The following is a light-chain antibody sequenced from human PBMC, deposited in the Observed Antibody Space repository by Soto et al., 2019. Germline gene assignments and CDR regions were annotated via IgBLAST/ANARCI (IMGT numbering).Light chain of an antibody. Sequence: ETVMTQSPGTLSVSPGERATLSCRASQNITSDLAWYQQKPGQPPSLLIFDTSTRATGVPARFSGSGFRTEFTLTIDSLQSDDFAVYYCQRYNNWPLTFGGGTKVDIK. V-gene: IGKV3-15*01. CDR1: QNITSD. J-gene: IGKJ4*01. CDR3: QRYNNWPLT. CDR2: DTS.